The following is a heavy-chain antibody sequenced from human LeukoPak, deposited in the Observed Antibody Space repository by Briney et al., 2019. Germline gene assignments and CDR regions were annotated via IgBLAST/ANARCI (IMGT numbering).Heavy chain of an antibody. Sequence: SETLSLTCTVSGGSISSYYWSWIRQPPGKRLEWIGYIYYSGSTNYNPSLKSRVTISADTSKNQFSLKLSSVTAADTAVYYCARGYYYDSSGYYHPGFDYWGQGTLVTVSS. D-gene: IGHD3-22*01. J-gene: IGHJ4*02. CDR2: IYYSGST. CDR1: GGSISSYY. V-gene: IGHV4-59*01. CDR3: ARGYYYDSSGYYHPGFDY.